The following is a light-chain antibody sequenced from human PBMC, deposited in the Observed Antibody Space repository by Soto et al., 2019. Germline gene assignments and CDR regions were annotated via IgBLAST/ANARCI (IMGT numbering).Light chain of an antibody. J-gene: IGLJ1*01. CDR3: TSYTSSITYV. Sequence: QSVLTQPASVSGSPGQSITISCTGTSSDVGGYNYVSWYQQHPGKAPKLMIYEVSNRPSGVSNRFSGSKSGNTASLTFSGLQAEDEADYYCTSYTSSITYVFGTGTKLTVL. CDR1: SSDVGGYNY. V-gene: IGLV2-14*01. CDR2: EVS.